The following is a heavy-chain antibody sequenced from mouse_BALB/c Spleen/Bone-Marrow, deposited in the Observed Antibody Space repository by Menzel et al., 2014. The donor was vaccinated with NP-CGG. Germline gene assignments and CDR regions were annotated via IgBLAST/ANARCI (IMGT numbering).Heavy chain of an antibody. CDR2: ICSGSSTI. CDR1: GFTFSSFG. Sequence: DVMLVESGGGLVQPGGSRKLSCAASGFTFSSFGMHWVRQAPEKGLEWVAYICSGSSTIYYADTVMGRFTISRDNPKNTLFLQMTSLRSEDTAMYYCARSGSSSGYFDYWGQGTTLTVSS. J-gene: IGHJ2*01. V-gene: IGHV5-17*02. D-gene: IGHD1-1*01. CDR3: ARSGSSSGYFDY.